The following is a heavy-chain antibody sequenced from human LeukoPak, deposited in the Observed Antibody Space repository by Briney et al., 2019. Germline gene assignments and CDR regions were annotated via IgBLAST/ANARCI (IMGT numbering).Heavy chain of an antibody. Sequence: SETLSLTCAVYGYSISSGYYWGGIRQPPGKGLEWIGSIYHSGSTYYNPSLKSRVTISVDTSKNQFSLKLSSVTAADTAVYYCARLDPPPYYDSSGYYIPHSVAHPYYFDYWGQGTLVTVSS. CDR3: ARLDPPPYYDSSGYYIPHSVAHPYYFDY. V-gene: IGHV4-38-2*01. D-gene: IGHD3-22*01. J-gene: IGHJ4*02. CDR1: GYSISSGYY. CDR2: IYHSGST.